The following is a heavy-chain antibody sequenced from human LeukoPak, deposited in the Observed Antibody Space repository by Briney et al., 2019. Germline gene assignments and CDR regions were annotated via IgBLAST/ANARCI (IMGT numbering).Heavy chain of an antibody. CDR2: VSDSGGNT. CDR1: GLTLSMDA. CDR3: AKDEGYCNGGSCRDAFDI. V-gene: IGHV3-23*01. Sequence: GGCLSLSWAASGLTLSMDAIGCVRQAAGRLLKWVAGVSDSGGNTEYGGCGESRFTISRDNSKTTLYLKMNSLRAEDTAIYYCAKDEGYCNGGSCRDAFDIWGQGTMVTVSS. D-gene: IGHD2-15*01. J-gene: IGHJ3*02.